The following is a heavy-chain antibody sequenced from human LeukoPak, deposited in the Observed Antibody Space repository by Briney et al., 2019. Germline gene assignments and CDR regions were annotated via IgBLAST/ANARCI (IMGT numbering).Heavy chain of an antibody. V-gene: IGHV4-4*07. J-gene: IGHJ4*02. Sequence: RPSETLSLTCTVSGGSISSYYWSWIRQPAGKGLEWIGRIYTSGSTNYNPSLKSRVTMSVDTSKNQLSLRLSSVTAADTAVYYCARVRSSGEPHLDFWGQGTLVTVSS. CDR1: GGSISSYY. CDR3: ARVRSSGEPHLDF. D-gene: IGHD3-10*01. CDR2: IYTSGST.